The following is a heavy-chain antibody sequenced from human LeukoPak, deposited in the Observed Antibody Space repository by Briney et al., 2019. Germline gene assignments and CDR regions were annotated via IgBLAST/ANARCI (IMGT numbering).Heavy chain of an antibody. CDR1: GFTFSSYW. D-gene: IGHD4-23*01. J-gene: IGHJ4*02. V-gene: IGHV3-74*01. CDR3: VRGNDYGGPHY. CDR2: IDRDGSRI. Sequence: GGSLRLSCAASGFTFSSYWMNWVRQAPGKGLVWVSRIDRDGSRINYADSVKGRFTISRDNGKNTLFLQMNSLRAEDAAVSYCVRGNDYGGPHYWGQGTLVTVSS.